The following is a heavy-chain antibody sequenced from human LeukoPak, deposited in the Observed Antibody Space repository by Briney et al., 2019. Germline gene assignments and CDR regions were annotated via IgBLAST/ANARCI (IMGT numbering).Heavy chain of an antibody. Sequence: GGSLRLSCAASGFTFSTYSMNWVRQAPGKGLEWISYIGRSSSPIYYADSVKGRFTISRDNAKNSLYLQMNGLRAEDTAVYYCARGPSSQFRTDYWGQGTLVTVSS. V-gene: IGHV3-48*01. J-gene: IGHJ4*02. D-gene: IGHD2-2*01. CDR3: ARGPSSQFRTDY. CDR1: GFTFSTYS. CDR2: IGRSSSPI.